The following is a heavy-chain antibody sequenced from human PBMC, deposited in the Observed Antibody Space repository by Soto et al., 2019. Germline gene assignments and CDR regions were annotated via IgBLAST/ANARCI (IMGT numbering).Heavy chain of an antibody. CDR3: ARGRAFWSGYSY. CDR2: IYYSGST. CDR1: GGSISSYY. Sequence: PSETLSLTCTVSGGSISSYYWSWIRQPPGKGLEWIGYIYYSGSTNYNPSLKSRVTISVDTSKNQFSLKLSSVTAADTAAYYCARGRAFWSGYSYWGQGTLVTVSS. D-gene: IGHD3-3*01. J-gene: IGHJ4*02. V-gene: IGHV4-59*01.